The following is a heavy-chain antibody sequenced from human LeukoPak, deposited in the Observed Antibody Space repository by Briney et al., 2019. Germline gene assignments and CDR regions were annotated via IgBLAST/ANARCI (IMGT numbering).Heavy chain of an antibody. CDR1: GGSISSYS. CDR2: FYISGST. CDR3: ARDRTGWFDP. Sequence: SETLSLTCTVSGGSISSYSWSWIRQPAGKGPEWIGRFYISGSTHYSPPLKSRVTVSLDKSRNQFSLKMSSVTAADTAVYYCARDRTGWFDPWDQGILVTVSS. V-gene: IGHV4-4*07. J-gene: IGHJ5*02.